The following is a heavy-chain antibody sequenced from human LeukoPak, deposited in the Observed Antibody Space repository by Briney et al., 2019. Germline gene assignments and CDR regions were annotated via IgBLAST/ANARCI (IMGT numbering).Heavy chain of an antibody. D-gene: IGHD6-13*01. CDR2: ISYDGSNK. CDR3: ARVENRGVAAIHYYYYGMDV. Sequence: GRSLRLSCAASGFTFSSYAMHWVRQAPGKGLEWVAVISYDGSNKYYADSVKGRFTISRDNSKNTLYLQTNSLRAEDTAVYYCARVENRGVAAIHYYYYGMDVWGQGTTVTVSS. V-gene: IGHV3-30-3*01. J-gene: IGHJ6*02. CDR1: GFTFSSYA.